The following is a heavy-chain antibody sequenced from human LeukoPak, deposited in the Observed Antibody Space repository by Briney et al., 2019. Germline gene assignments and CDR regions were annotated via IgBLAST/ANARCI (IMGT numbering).Heavy chain of an antibody. CDR3: ARGTGDDYGDYYFDY. Sequence: TGGSLRLSCAASGFTFSSYAMSWVRQAPGKGLERVSAISGSGGSTYYADSVKGRFTISRDNSKNTLYLQMNSLRAEDTAVYYCARGTGDDYGDYYFDYWGQGTLVTVSS. CDR1: GFTFSSYA. J-gene: IGHJ4*02. V-gene: IGHV3-23*01. CDR2: ISGSGGST. D-gene: IGHD4-17*01.